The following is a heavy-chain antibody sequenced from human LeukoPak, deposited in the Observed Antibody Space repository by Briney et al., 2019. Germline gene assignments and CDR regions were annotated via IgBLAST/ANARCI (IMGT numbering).Heavy chain of an antibody. CDR2: ISWNSGSI. Sequence: PGGSLRLSCAASGFTFDDYAMHWVRQAPGKGLEWVSGISWNSGSIGYADSVKGRFTISRDNAKNSLYLQMNSLRAEDTALYYCARDNVDIVATINGAHDAFDIWGQGTMVTVSS. D-gene: IGHD5-12*01. CDR1: GFTFDDYA. V-gene: IGHV3-9*01. CDR3: ARDNVDIVATINGAHDAFDI. J-gene: IGHJ3*02.